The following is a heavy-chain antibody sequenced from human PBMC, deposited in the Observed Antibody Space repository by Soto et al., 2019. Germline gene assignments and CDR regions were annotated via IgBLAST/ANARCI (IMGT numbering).Heavy chain of an antibody. J-gene: IGHJ6*02. CDR3: ARDKNYLVDYYYGMDV. CDR2: IKQDGSEK. D-gene: IGHD1-26*01. Sequence: GGSLRLSCAASGFTFSSYWMSLVRQAPGKGLEWVANIKQDGSEKYYVDSVKGRFTISRDNAKNSLYLQMNSLRAEDTAVYYCARDKNYLVDYYYGMDVWGQGTKVTVSS. CDR1: GFTFSSYW. V-gene: IGHV3-7*01.